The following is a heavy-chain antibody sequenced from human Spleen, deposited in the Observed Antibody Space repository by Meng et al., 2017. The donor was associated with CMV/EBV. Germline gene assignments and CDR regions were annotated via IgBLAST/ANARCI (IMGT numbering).Heavy chain of an antibody. V-gene: IGHV3-13*01. D-gene: IGHD3-16*01. CDR1: GFTFSSYD. CDR3: VKYWGRALHI. J-gene: IGHJ3*02. Sequence: GESLKISCAASGFTFSSYDMHWVRQPTGKGLEWVSGIGTADDTYYSDSVKGRSTISREDAKNSVYLHMNSLRAGDTAVYYCVKYWGRALHIWGQGTKVTVSS. CDR2: IGTADDT.